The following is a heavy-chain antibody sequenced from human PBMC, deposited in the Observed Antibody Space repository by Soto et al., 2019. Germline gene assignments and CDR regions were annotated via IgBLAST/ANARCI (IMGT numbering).Heavy chain of an antibody. CDR2: IYPGYSDS. Sequence: PGESLKISCKGFGYSFTSYWIGLVRQMPGKGLEWMGIIYPGYSDSRYSPSFQGQGTISADKYISTAYLQWSSLKASDTAMYYCARQWGAAAGIASFGDNWFDPWGQGTMVTVSS. V-gene: IGHV5-51*01. D-gene: IGHD6-13*01. CDR3: ARQWGAAAGIASFGDNWFDP. J-gene: IGHJ5*02. CDR1: GYSFTSYW.